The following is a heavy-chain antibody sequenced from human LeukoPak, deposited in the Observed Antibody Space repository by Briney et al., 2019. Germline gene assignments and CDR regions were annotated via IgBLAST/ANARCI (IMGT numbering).Heavy chain of an antibody. CDR1: GFTFSSYG. D-gene: IGHD3-3*01. J-gene: IGHJ4*02. V-gene: IGHV3-7*03. Sequence: GGSLRLSCAASGFTFSSYGMHWVRQAPGKGLEWMTNINRDGSEKNYVDSVKGRFTITRDNAENSLYLQMNSLKVEDTAIYYCATYDSWSGYNIAYWGQGTLVTVSS. CDR2: INRDGSEK. CDR3: ATYDSWSGYNIAY.